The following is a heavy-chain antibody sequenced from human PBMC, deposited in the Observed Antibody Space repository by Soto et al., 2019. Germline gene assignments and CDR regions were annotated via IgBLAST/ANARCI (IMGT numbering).Heavy chain of an antibody. Sequence: QVQLVQSGAEVKKPGASVKVSCKASGYTFTGYYMHWVRQAPGQGLEWMGWINPKSGGTNYAQKFQGWVTMTRDTSISAAYMELSRLRSDDTAVYYCARGGITGTRQDYWGQGTLVTVSS. V-gene: IGHV1-2*04. CDR2: INPKSGGT. CDR1: GYTFTGYY. J-gene: IGHJ4*02. CDR3: ARGGITGTRQDY. D-gene: IGHD1-20*01.